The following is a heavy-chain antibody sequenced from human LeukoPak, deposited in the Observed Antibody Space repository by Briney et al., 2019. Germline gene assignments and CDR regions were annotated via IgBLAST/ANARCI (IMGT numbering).Heavy chain of an antibody. CDR2: IIPIFGTA. V-gene: IGHV1-69*05. Sequence: ASVKVSCKASGGTFSSYAISWVRQAPGQGLEWMGGIIPIFGTANYAQKFQGRVTMTTDTSTSTAYMELRSLRSDDTAVYYCARGSLDSSGYGFGYWGQGTLVTVSS. D-gene: IGHD3-22*01. J-gene: IGHJ4*02. CDR3: ARGSLDSSGYGFGY. CDR1: GGTFSSYA.